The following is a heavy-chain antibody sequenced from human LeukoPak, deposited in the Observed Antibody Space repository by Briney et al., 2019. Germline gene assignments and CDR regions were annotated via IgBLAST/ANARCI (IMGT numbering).Heavy chain of an antibody. J-gene: IGHJ4*01. CDR3: VRDNAYTSDY. CDR1: GFKFSSYW. Sequence: GGSLRLSCAVSGFKFSSYWTNWVRQVPGKGLMWVAHINTNGDSANYADSVKGRFTISRDNAKSTLSLQMNSLRAEDTAIYYCVRDNAYTSDYWGQGTLVTVSS. CDR2: INTNGDSA. V-gene: IGHV3-74*01. D-gene: IGHD5-24*01.